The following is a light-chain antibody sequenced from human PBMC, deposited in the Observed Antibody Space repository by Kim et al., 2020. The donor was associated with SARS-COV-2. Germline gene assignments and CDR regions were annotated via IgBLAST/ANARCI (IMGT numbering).Light chain of an antibody. CDR1: SSDVGSYNL. J-gene: IGLJ3*02. Sequence: QSALTQPASVSGSPGQSITISCTGTSSDVGSYNLVSWYQQHPGKAPKLMIYEGSKRPSGVSNRFSGSKSGNTASLTISGLQAEDEADYYCCSYAGSSTLVCDGGTQGTV. CDR3: CSYAGSSTLV. CDR2: EGS. V-gene: IGLV2-23*01.